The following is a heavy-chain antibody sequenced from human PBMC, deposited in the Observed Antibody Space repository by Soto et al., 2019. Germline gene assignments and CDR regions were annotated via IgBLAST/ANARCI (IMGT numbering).Heavy chain of an antibody. V-gene: IGHV4-34*01. CDR1: GGSFSGYY. J-gene: IGHJ4*02. CDR2: INHSGST. D-gene: IGHD1-26*01. Sequence: SETLSLTCAFYGGSFSGYYWSWIRQPPGKGLEWIGEINHSGSTNYNPSLKSRVTISVDTSKNQFSLKLSSVTAADTAVYYCAREGGATHHFDYWGQGTLVTVSS. CDR3: AREGGATHHFDY.